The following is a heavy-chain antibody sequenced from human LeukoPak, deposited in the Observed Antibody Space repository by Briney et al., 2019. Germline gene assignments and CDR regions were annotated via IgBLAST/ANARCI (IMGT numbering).Heavy chain of an antibody. CDR3: ARVSSSWPTFDY. Sequence: PGRSLRLSCAASGFTFSSYSMNWVRQAPGKGLEWVSSISSSSSYIYYADSVKGRFTISRDNAKNSLYLQMNSLRAEDTAVYYCARVSSSWPTFDYWGQGTLVTVSS. D-gene: IGHD6-13*01. CDR2: ISSSSSYI. V-gene: IGHV3-21*01. CDR1: GFTFSSYS. J-gene: IGHJ4*02.